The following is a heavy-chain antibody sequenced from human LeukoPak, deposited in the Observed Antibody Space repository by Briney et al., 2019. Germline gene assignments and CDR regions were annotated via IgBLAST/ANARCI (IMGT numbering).Heavy chain of an antibody. CDR2: MNPNSGNT. Sequence: WASVKVSCKASGYTFTSYDINWVRQATGQGLEWMGWMNPNSGNTGYAQKFQGRVTMTRNTSISTAYMELSSLRSEDTAVYYCARGRKRNCSGGSCYRFDPWGQGTLVTVSS. D-gene: IGHD2-15*01. J-gene: IGHJ5*02. CDR3: ARGRKRNCSGGSCYRFDP. V-gene: IGHV1-8*01. CDR1: GYTFTSYD.